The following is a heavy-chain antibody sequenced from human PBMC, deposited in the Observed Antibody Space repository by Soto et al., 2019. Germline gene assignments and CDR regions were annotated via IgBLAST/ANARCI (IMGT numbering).Heavy chain of an antibody. D-gene: IGHD2-15*01. V-gene: IGHV1-69*06. J-gene: IGHJ2*01. CDR1: GGTFNSYA. CDR2: IIPIFRST. CDR3: ARVPHPPYGSSWRSLCWYFDL. Sequence: QVQLVQSGAEVKKPGSSVKVSCKASGGTFNSYALTWVRQAPGHGLEWMGGIIPIFRSTNYAQKIQGRVTITANRSTSTAYMEVSSLRSYDTAVYYCARVPHPPYGSSWRSLCWYFDLGGRCTLVTVSP.